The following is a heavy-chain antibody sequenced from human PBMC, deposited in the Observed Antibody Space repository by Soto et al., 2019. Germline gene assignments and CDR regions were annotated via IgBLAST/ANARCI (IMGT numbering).Heavy chain of an antibody. CDR1: GGTFSSYA. CDR3: AREGYPYPQRRYYFDY. CDR2: IIPILGTA. J-gene: IGHJ4*02. Sequence: QVQLVQSGAEVKKPGSSVKVSCKASGGTFSSYAISWVRQAPGQGLEWMGGIIPILGTANYAQKFQGRVTITADESTSTAYMELSSLRSEDTAVYYCAREGYPYPQRRYYFDYWGQGTLVTVSS. V-gene: IGHV1-69*01. D-gene: IGHD3-16*02.